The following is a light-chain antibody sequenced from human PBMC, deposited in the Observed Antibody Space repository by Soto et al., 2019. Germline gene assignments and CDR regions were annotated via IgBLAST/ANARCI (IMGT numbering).Light chain of an antibody. CDR3: TSYAGDNNYF. CDR1: SSDVGGYDY. Sequence: QSALTQPPSASGSPGQPVTISCTGTSSDVGGYDYVSWYQQYPGKAPKLLIYEVSKRPSGVPDRFSGSKTGNTASLTVSGLQADDEADYYCTSYAGDNNYFFGTGTKLTVL. J-gene: IGLJ1*01. V-gene: IGLV2-8*01. CDR2: EVS.